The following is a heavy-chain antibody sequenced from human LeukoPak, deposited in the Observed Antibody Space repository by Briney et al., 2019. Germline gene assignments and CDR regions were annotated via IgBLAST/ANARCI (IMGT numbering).Heavy chain of an antibody. Sequence: GGSLRLSCAASGFTFSSYTMNWVRQAPGKGLEWVSFISSSSSYIYYADSVKGRFTISRDNAKNSLYLQMNSLRAEDTAVYYCARAYYDFLSGYYPPYYYYMDGWGKGTTVTVSS. CDR3: ARAYYDFLSGYYPPYYYYMDG. D-gene: IGHD3-3*01. CDR2: ISSSSSYI. V-gene: IGHV3-21*01. CDR1: GFTFSSYT. J-gene: IGHJ6*03.